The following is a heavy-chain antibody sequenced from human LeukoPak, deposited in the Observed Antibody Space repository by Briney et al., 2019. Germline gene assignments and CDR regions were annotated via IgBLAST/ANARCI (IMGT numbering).Heavy chain of an antibody. V-gene: IGHV1-46*01. D-gene: IGHD2-15*01. J-gene: IGHJ5*02. CDR1: GYTFTSYY. Sequence: ASVKVSCKASGYTFTSYYMHLVRQAPGQGLEWMGIINPSGGSTSYAQKFQGRVTMTRDTSTSTVYMELSSLRSEDTAVYYCARAYCSGGSCYSYWFDPWGQGTLVTVSS. CDR3: ARAYCSGGSCYSYWFDP. CDR2: INPSGGST.